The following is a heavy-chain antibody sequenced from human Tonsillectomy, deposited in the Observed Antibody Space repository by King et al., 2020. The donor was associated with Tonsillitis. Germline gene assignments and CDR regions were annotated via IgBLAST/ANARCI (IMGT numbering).Heavy chain of an antibody. J-gene: IGHJ5*02. Sequence: VQLQQWGAGLLKSSETLSLTCAVYGESFSDYSWSWIRQPPGKGLEWIGEINHSGSNNYNPSLKSRVTISEDTSKNQFSLKLSSVTAADTAVYYCSRSSSSQLERWFDPWGQGTLVTVSS. V-gene: IGHV4-34*01. CDR2: INHSGSN. D-gene: IGHD6-6*01. CDR3: SRSSSSQLERWFDP. CDR1: GESFSDYS.